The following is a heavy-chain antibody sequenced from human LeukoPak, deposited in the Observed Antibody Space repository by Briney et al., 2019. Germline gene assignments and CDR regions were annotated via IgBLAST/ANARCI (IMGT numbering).Heavy chain of an antibody. CDR2: ISYDGSNK. J-gene: IGHJ4*02. CDR1: GFTFSSYA. V-gene: IGHV3-30-3*01. Sequence: GGSLRLSCAASGFTFSSYAMHWVRQAPGKGLEWVAVISYDGSNKYYADSVKGRFTISRDNAKNSLYLQMNSLRAEDTAVYYCASYASPNYYGSGSLFDYWGQGTLVTVSS. CDR3: ASYASPNYYGSGSLFDY. D-gene: IGHD3-10*01.